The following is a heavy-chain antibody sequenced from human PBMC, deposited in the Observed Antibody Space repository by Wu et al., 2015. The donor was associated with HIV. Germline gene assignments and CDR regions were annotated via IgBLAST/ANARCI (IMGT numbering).Heavy chain of an antibody. CDR2: ISAYNGNT. CDR3: ARFIVVVVAATGGELDY. D-gene: IGHD2-15*01. CDR1: GYTFTSYG. J-gene: IGHJ4*02. V-gene: IGHV1-18*01. Sequence: QVQLVQSGAEVKKPGSSVKVSCKASGYTFTSYGISWVRQAPGQGLEWMGWISAYNGNTNYAQKLQGRVTMTTDTSTSTAYMELRSLRSDDTAVYYCARFIVVVVAATGGELDYWGQGTLVTVSS.